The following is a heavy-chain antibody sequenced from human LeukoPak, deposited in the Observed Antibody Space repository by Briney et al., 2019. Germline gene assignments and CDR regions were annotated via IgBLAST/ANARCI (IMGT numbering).Heavy chain of an antibody. Sequence: GGSLRLSCAASGFTFSSYSMNWVRQAPGKGLEWVSYISSSSSTIYYADSVKGRFTISRDNTKNTLYLQMNNLRAEDTAVYYCARARPSSGWGRDNNWFDPWGQGTLVSVSS. CDR1: GFTFSSYS. CDR2: ISSSSSTI. CDR3: ARARPSSGWGRDNNWFDP. D-gene: IGHD6-19*01. V-gene: IGHV3-48*01. J-gene: IGHJ5*02.